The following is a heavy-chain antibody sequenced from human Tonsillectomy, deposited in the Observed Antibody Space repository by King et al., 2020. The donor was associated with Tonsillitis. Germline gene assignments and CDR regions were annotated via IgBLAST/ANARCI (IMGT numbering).Heavy chain of an antibody. CDR2: IYQSGST. CDR1: GYSISSGYC. CDR3: ARDSRRNDWYFDL. D-gene: IGHD6-13*01. V-gene: IGHV4-38-2*02. J-gene: IGHJ2*01. Sequence: VQLQESGPGLVKPSETLSLTCTVSGYSISSGYCWGWIRQPPGKGLEWIGSIYQSGSTYYNPSLKSRVTISVDTSKNQFSLNLSSVTVADTAVYYCARDSRRNDWYFDLWGRGTLVTVSS.